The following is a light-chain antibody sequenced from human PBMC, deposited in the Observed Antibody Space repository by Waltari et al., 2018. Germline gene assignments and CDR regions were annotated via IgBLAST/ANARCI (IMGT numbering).Light chain of an antibody. CDR1: QSVSTY. Sequence: EIVLTQSPATLSLSPGERVTLSCRASQSVSTYFAWYQQKPGLAPRLLIYDASNRATGIPARLSGSGSGTDFTLTISSLEPEDFAVYYCQQRSNWPLTFGGGTKVELK. J-gene: IGKJ4*01. V-gene: IGKV3-11*01. CDR3: QQRSNWPLT. CDR2: DAS.